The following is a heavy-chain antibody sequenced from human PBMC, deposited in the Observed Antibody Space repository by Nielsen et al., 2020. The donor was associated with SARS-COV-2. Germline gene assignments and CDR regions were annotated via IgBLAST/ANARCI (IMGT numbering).Heavy chain of an antibody. CDR2: IYNRGNT. V-gene: IGHV4-59*08. CDR3: ARHPYPMTVSTFGYDY. CDR1: GGSFSGYY. J-gene: IGHJ4*02. D-gene: IGHD2-21*02. Sequence: SETLSLTCGVYGGSFSGYYWSWIRQPPGKGLEWIGYIYNRGNTNYNPSLKSRVTISVDTSKNQFSLRLSSVAVADTAVYYCARHPYPMTVSTFGYDYWGQGTLVTVSS.